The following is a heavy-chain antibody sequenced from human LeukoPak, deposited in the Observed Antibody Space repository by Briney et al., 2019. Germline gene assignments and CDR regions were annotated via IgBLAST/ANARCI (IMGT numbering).Heavy chain of an antibody. CDR2: IIPIFGIA. CDR3: ARDWSDYVPYFEY. Sequence: EASVKVSCKASGGTFSSYAISWVRQAPGQGLEWMGRIIPIFGIANYAQKFQGRVTITADKSTSTAYMELSSLRSEDTAVYYCARDWSDYVPYFEYWGQGTLVTVSS. D-gene: IGHD1-26*01. CDR1: GGTFSSYA. V-gene: IGHV1-69*04. J-gene: IGHJ4*02.